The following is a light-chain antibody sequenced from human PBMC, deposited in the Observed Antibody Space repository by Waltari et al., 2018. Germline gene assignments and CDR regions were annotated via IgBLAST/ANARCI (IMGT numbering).Light chain of an antibody. CDR2: DVF. J-gene: IGLJ3*02. V-gene: IGLV2-11*01. CDR1: INDVGVENY. CDR3: CSYAGAYTFV. Sequence: QSALTQPHSVSASPGQSVTIPCSGSINDVGVENYVSWYQQLPGKAPKLILYDVFKRPSGVPSRFSGSKYGTTASLTISGLQTDDEATYYCCSYAGAYTFVFGGGTKLTVL.